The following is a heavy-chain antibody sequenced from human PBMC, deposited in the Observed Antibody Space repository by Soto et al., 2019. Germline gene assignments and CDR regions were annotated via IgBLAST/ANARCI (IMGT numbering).Heavy chain of an antibody. D-gene: IGHD7-27*01. CDR2: IYYSGST. CDR1: GGSISSGGYY. V-gene: IGHV4-31*03. J-gene: IGHJ4*02. CDR3: ASGGLTGARYFDY. Sequence: SETLSLTCTVSGGSISSGGYYWSWIRQHPGKGLEWIGYIYYSGSTYYNPSLKSRVTISVDTSKNRFSLKLSSVTAADTAVYYCASGGLTGARYFDYWGQGTLVTVSS.